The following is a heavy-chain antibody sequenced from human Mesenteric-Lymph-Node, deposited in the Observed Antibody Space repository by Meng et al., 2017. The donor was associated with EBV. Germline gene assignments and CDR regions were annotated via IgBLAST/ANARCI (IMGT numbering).Heavy chain of an antibody. J-gene: IGHJ5*02. CDR2: IYHSGST. V-gene: IGHV4-30-2*01. CDR1: GGYMSNDGYS. D-gene: IGHD4-17*01. CDR3: ARASVYGDYDNWFDP. Sequence: QLLLHESGSGLVKPSQTLSPTCAVSGGYMSNDGYSWSWIRQPPGKGLEWIGYIYHSGSTYSNPSLKSRVTISVDRSKNQFSLKLNSVTAADTAVYYCARASVYGDYDNWFDPWGQGTLVTVSS.